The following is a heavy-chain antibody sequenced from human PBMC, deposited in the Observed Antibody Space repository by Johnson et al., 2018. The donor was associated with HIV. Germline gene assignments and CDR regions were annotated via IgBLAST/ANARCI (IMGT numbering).Heavy chain of an antibody. D-gene: IGHD6-13*01. V-gene: IGHV3-20*04. CDR1: GFTFDDYG. CDR3: ARDSTQLVGDVFDS. CDR2: ISLNGAST. Sequence: VQLVESGGGVVRPGGSLRLSCAVSGFTFDDYGMSWVRQAPGKGLEWVSGISLNGASTHYADSVRGRFTISRDNAKNSLYLQMNSLRAEDTAVYYCARDSTQLVGDVFDSWGQGTMVTVSS. J-gene: IGHJ3*02.